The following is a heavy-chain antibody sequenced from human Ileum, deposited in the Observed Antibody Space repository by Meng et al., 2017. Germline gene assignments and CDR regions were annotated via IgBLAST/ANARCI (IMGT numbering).Heavy chain of an antibody. Sequence: VELKESGPGLVRPSGTLALTCAVSSGSISSNTYWSWVRQPPGKGLEWIGQISHSGSAYYNPSLKSRVTMSVDKSKSQFSLMLTSVTAADTAIYYCARHGGYSQDFWGQGTLVTVSS. CDR2: ISHSGSA. J-gene: IGHJ4*02. CDR3: ARHGGYSQDF. D-gene: IGHD4-23*01. CDR1: SGSISSNTY. V-gene: IGHV4-4*02.